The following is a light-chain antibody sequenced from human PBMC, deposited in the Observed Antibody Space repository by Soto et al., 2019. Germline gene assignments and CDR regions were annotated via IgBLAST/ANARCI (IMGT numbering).Light chain of an antibody. CDR1: SSDVGTYKY. J-gene: IGLJ1*01. V-gene: IGLV2-14*03. CDR3: SSFTGSNYV. CDR2: DVS. Sequence: ALAQPASVSGSPGQSITISCTGTSSDVGTYKYVSWYQQHPGKAPKLMICDVSNRPSGVSNRFSGSKSGNTASLTISGLQAEDEADYYCSSFTGSNYVFGTGTKVTVL.